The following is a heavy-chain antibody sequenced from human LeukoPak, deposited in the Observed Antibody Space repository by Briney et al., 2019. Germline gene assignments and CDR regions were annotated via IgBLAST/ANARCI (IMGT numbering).Heavy chain of an antibody. CDR1: GGSISSSSYY. CDR3: ARLLYYYDSSDAFDI. V-gene: IGHV4-39*01. J-gene: IGHJ3*02. D-gene: IGHD3-22*01. CDR2: IYYSGST. Sequence: SETLSLTCTVSGGSISSSSYYWGWIRQPPGKGLEWIGSIYYSGSTYYNPSLKSRVTISVDTSKNQFSLKLSSVTAADTAVYYCARLLYYYDSSDAFDIWGQGTMVTVSS.